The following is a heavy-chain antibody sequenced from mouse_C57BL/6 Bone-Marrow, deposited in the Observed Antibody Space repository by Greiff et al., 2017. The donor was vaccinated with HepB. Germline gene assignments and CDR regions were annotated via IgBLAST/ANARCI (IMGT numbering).Heavy chain of an antibody. Sequence: LQQSGAELVRPGASVTLSCKASGYTFTDYEMHWVKQTPVHGLEWIGAIDPDTGGTAYNQKFKGKAILTADKSSSTAYMELRSLTSEDSAVYYCANEDSSDYWGQGTTLTVSS. J-gene: IGHJ2*01. D-gene: IGHD1-1*01. CDR1: GYTFTDYE. V-gene: IGHV1-15*01. CDR3: ANEDSSDY. CDR2: IDPDTGGT.